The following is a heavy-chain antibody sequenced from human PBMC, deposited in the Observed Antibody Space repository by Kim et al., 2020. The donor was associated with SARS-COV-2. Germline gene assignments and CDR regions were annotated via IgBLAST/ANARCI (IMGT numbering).Heavy chain of an antibody. D-gene: IGHD3-10*01. CDR2: IKQDGSEK. Sequence: GGPLRLSCAASGFTFSSYWMSWVRQAPGKGLEWVANIKQDGSEKYYVDSVKGRFTISRDNAKNSLYLQMNSLRAEDTAVYYCARDNALLWFGELPSDLNWFDPWGQGTLVTVSS. J-gene: IGHJ5*02. CDR3: ARDNALLWFGELPSDLNWFDP. CDR1: GFTFSSYW. V-gene: IGHV3-7*01.